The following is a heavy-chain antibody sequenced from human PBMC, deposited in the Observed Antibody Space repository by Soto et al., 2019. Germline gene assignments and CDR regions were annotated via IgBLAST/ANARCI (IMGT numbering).Heavy chain of an antibody. D-gene: IGHD2-15*01. Sequence: GSLILSCAAAGFTFSSYAMHWVRKAPGKGLEWVAVISYDGSNKYYADSVKGRFTISRDNSKNTLYLQMNSLRAEDTAVYYCARDLVGCSGGSCYYYGMDVWGQGSTVTVSS. J-gene: IGHJ6*02. V-gene: IGHV3-30-3*01. CDR3: ARDLVGCSGGSCYYYGMDV. CDR1: GFTFSSYA. CDR2: ISYDGSNK.